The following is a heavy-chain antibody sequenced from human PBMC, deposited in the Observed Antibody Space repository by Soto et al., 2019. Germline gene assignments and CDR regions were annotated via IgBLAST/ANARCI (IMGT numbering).Heavy chain of an antibody. CDR2: VYSGGAT. CDR3: VRGRYGSEIH. D-gene: IGHD3-10*01. Sequence: EVRLVESGGGLVQPGGSLRLSCAAFGFTVSSNYMTWVRLAPGKGLEWVSLVYSGGATHYAASVKGRFTNSTHSSQNTLFLQMNSLRTEDTATYYCVRGRYGSEIHWGQGTMVTVSS. CDR1: GFTVSSNY. J-gene: IGHJ4*02. V-gene: IGHV3-53*04.